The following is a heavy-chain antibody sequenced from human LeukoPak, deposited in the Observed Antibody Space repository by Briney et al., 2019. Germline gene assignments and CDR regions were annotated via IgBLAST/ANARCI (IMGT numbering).Heavy chain of an antibody. CDR1: GFTFSSYG. CDR3: ARVATPRFYYYYGMDV. V-gene: IGHV3-33*01. CDR2: IWYDGSNK. J-gene: IGHJ6*02. Sequence: GGSLRLSCAASGFTFSSYGMHWVRQAPGKGLEWVAVIWYDGSNKYYVDSVKGRFTISRDNSKNTLYLQMNSLRAEDTAVYYCARVATPRFYYYYGMDVWGQGATVTVSS.